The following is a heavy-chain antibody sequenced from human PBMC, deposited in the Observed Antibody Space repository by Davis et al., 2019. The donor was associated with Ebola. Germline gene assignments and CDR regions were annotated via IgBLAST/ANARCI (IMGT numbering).Heavy chain of an antibody. Sequence: PSETLSLTCAVYGGSFSAYYWSWIRQPPGKGLEWIGEIIHSGSTNYNPSLKSRLIISVDTSKNQFSLKLSSVTAAGTAIYYCASNSSWSPWFDPWGPGTLVTVSS. V-gene: IGHV4-34*12. CDR3: ASNSSWSPWFDP. CDR1: GGSFSAYY. J-gene: IGHJ5*02. D-gene: IGHD3-22*01. CDR2: IIHSGST.